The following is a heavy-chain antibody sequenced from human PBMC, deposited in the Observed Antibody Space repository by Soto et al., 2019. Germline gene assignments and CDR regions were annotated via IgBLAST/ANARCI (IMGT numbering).Heavy chain of an antibody. J-gene: IGHJ5*02. V-gene: IGHV3-15*01. CDR1: ELTLSNPL. Sequence: EVQLVESGGGLVKPGGSFSLSCQASELTLSNPLLTCVRQAQGRGRDWVGRIKSKSDGATTDYAAPVRGRFTISRDDSKNTLYLQMNSLKTEDTAVYYCTTGLTIFGVVIDPWGQGTLVTVSS. CDR3: TTGLTIFGVVIDP. D-gene: IGHD3-3*01. CDR2: IKSKSDGATT.